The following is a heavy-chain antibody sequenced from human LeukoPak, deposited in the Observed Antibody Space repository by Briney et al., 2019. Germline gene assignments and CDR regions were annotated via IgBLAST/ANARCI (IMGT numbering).Heavy chain of an antibody. V-gene: IGHV4-59*01. CDR3: ARVTVTTLGYYYYMDV. J-gene: IGHJ6*03. CDR1: GGSFSSYY. Sequence: SETLSLTCAVYGGSFSSYYWSWIRQPPGKGLEWIGYIYYSGSTNYNPSLKSRVTISVDTSKNQFSLKLSSVTAADTAVYYCARVTVTTLGYYYYMDVWGKGTTVTVSS. D-gene: IGHD4-17*01. CDR2: IYYSGST.